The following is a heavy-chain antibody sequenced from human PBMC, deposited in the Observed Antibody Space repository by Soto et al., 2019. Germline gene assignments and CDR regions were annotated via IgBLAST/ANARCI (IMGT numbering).Heavy chain of an antibody. Sequence: SVKVSCKASGVTFSSYTISWVRQAPGQGLEWMGRIIPILGIANYAQKFQGRVTITADKSTSTAYMELSSLRSEDTAVYYCARSVTIAGSSYWFDPWGQGTLVTVSS. D-gene: IGHD2-15*01. CDR3: ARSVTIAGSSYWFDP. V-gene: IGHV1-69*02. CDR2: IIPILGIA. CDR1: GVTFSSYT. J-gene: IGHJ5*02.